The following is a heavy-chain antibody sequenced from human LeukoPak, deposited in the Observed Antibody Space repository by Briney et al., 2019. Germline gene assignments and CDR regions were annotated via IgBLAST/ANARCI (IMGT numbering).Heavy chain of an antibody. Sequence: ASVKVSCKASGFTFATHGISWMRPAPGQGLEWLGWIRGSSGKTDYAQKLQDRVTMTADTSTTTAYMELRSLRSDDTAVYYCARGRVKRVPFTAVPGPLDYWGQGSLVTVSS. CDR3: ARGRVKRVPFTAVPGPLDY. D-gene: IGHD6-19*01. CDR1: GFTFATHG. V-gene: IGHV1-18*01. J-gene: IGHJ4*02. CDR2: IRGSSGKT.